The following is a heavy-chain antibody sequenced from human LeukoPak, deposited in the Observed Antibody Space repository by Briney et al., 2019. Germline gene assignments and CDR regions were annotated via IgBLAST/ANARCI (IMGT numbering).Heavy chain of an antibody. CDR3: ARDPTRGDLSVY. D-gene: IGHD7-27*01. CDR2: INSNSGDT. CDR1: GYTFTGYY. Sequence: ASVKVSCKASGYTFTGYYMHWVRQVPGQGFEWMGWINSNSGDTNYAQKFQGRVTMTRDTSISTAYMELSRLRSDDTAVYYCARDPTRGDLSVYWGQGTLVTVSS. J-gene: IGHJ4*02. V-gene: IGHV1-2*02.